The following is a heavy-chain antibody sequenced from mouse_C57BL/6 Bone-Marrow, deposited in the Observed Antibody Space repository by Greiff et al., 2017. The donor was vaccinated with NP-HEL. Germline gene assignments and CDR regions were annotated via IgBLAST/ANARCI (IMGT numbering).Heavy chain of an antibody. D-gene: IGHD2-5*01. CDR1: GYTFTSYW. V-gene: IGHV1-61*01. Sequence: QVQLQQPGAELVRPGSSVKLSCKASGYTFTSYWMDWVKQRPGQGLEWIGNIYPSDSETHYNQKFKDKATLTVDKSSSTAYMQLSSLTSEDSAVYYCARSEYSNYEDWYFDVWGTGTTVTVSS. J-gene: IGHJ1*03. CDR3: ARSEYSNYEDWYFDV. CDR2: IYPSDSET.